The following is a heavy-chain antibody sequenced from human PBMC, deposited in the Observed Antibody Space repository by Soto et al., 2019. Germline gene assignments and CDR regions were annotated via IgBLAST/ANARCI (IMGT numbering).Heavy chain of an antibody. J-gene: IGHJ4*02. CDR1: VFNFKSYA. CDR3: AKDRTTSGWYLDLFDQ. D-gene: IGHD6-19*01. V-gene: IGHV3-23*01. Sequence: GGSMRLSCAASVFNFKSYAISWVRQAPGKALEWVSGISGSGGSTYYADSVKGRFTISRDNSRNTVYLDMSNLRVEDTAIYYCAKDRTTSGWYLDLFDQWGQGTQVTVSS. CDR2: ISGSGGST.